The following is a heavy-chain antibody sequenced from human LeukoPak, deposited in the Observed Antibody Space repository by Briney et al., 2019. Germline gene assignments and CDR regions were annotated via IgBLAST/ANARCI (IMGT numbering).Heavy chain of an antibody. CDR2: INPNSGGT. CDR1: GYTFTGYY. CDR3: ARDKAVVAATFWFDP. D-gene: IGHD2-15*01. J-gene: IGHJ5*02. V-gene: IGHV1-2*06. Sequence: ASVRVSCKASGYTFTGYYMHWVRQAPGQGLEWMGRINPNSGGTSYAQKFQGRVTMTRDTSISTAYMELSRLRSDDTAVYYCARDKAVVAATFWFDPWGQGTLVTVSS.